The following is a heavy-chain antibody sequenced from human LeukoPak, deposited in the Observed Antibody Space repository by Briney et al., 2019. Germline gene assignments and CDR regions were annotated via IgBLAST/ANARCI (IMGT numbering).Heavy chain of an antibody. V-gene: IGHV1-69*13. CDR2: TIPIFGTA. Sequence: SVKVSCKASGGTFSSYAISWVRQAPGQGLEWMGGTIPIFGTANYAQKFQGRVTITADESTSTAYMELSSLRSEDTAVYYCARDVLLDYDFWSGYPPPFDYWGQGTLVTVSS. CDR3: ARDVLLDYDFWSGYPPPFDY. J-gene: IGHJ4*02. D-gene: IGHD3-3*01. CDR1: GGTFSSYA.